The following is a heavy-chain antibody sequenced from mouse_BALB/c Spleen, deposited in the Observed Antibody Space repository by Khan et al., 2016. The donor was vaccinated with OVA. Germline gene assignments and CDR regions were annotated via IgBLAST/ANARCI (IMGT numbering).Heavy chain of an antibody. J-gene: IGHJ1*01. D-gene: IGHD1-1*01. CDR2: ISSGGST. Sequence: EVELVESGGGLVKPGGSLKLSCAASGFTFSSYAMSWVRQTPEKRLEWVASISSGGSTYYPDSVKGRFTISSDNARNILYLQMSSLGSEDTAMYYCARDYYNGTGYFDVWGAGTTVTVSS. CDR1: GFTFSSYA. CDR3: ARDYYNGTGYFDV. V-gene: IGHV5-6-5*01.